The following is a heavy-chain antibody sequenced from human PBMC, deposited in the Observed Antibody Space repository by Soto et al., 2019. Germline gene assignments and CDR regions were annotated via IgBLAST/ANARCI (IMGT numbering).Heavy chain of an antibody. CDR2: INPSGTNT. V-gene: IGHV1-46*03. CDR1: GYSFSSHY. D-gene: IGHD3-16*01. CDR3: ARDQGWQEVVWGFDP. Sequence: QVQLVQSGAEVKKPGASVKLSCKASGYSFSSHYVHWVRQAPGQGLEWMGTINPSGTNTGYAQKSQGRVTMATDASTSTVDMELTSLRSEQTAVYYCARDQGWQEVVWGFDPWGQGTLVTVSS. J-gene: IGHJ5*02.